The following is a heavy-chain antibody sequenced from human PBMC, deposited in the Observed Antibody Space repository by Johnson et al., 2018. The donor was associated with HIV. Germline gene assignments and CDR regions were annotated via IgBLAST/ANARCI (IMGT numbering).Heavy chain of an antibody. D-gene: IGHD6-19*01. V-gene: IGHV3-15*01. CDR2: VKSKTDGGTT. CDR1: GFTFSNAW. J-gene: IGHJ3*02. CDR3: TTARNRLWSSSGWTGFWAFDI. Sequence: VQLVESGGGVVQPGGSLRVSCAASGFTFSNAWMSWVRHAPGKGLEWVGRVKSKTDGGTTDYATPVKGRFAISRDDSKNTLYLQMNSLKTEDTAVYYCTTARNRLWSSSGWTGFWAFDIWGQGTMVTVSS.